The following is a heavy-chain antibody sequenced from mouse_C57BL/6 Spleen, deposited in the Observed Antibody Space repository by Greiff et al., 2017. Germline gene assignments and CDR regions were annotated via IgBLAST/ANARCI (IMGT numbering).Heavy chain of an antibody. V-gene: IGHV1-55*01. CDR2: IYPGSGST. Sequence: VQLQQPGAELVKPGASVKMSCKASGYTFTSYWITWVKQRPGQGLEWIGDIYPGSGSTNYNEKFKSKATLTVDTSSSTAYMHLSSLTSEDSAVYYCAREDGYDPYYFDYWGQGTTLTVSS. D-gene: IGHD2-2*01. CDR1: GYTFTSYW. CDR3: AREDGYDPYYFDY. J-gene: IGHJ2*01.